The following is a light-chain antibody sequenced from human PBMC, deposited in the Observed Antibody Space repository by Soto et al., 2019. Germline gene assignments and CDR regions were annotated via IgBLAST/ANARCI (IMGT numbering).Light chain of an antibody. CDR2: GAS. CDR1: QSVRSSF. J-gene: IGKJ4*01. CDR3: QQYGSSPT. Sequence: EIVLTQSPGTLSLSPGEGATLSCRASQSVRSSFLAWYQQKPGQAPSLLIYGASSRATGIPDRFSGGGSGTDFTFTISRLEPEDLAVYYCQQYGSSPTLGGGTKVEIK. V-gene: IGKV3-20*01.